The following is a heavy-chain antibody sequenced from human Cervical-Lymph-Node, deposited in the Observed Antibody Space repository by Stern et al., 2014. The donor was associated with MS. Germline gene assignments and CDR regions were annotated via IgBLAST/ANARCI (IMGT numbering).Heavy chain of an antibody. CDR2: SNSDGSRT. V-gene: IGHV3-74*01. Sequence: VQLVESGGGLAQPGGSLRLSCAASGFSLSPYWMHWVRQGPGKGLVLVSRSNSDGSRTNYADFVEGRFTISRDNAKNTLYLQVNSLRGEDTAVYYCARGVRGSYGLDVWGQGTTVTVSS. CDR3: ARGVRGSYGLDV. CDR1: GFSLSPYW. J-gene: IGHJ6*02. D-gene: IGHD3-10*01.